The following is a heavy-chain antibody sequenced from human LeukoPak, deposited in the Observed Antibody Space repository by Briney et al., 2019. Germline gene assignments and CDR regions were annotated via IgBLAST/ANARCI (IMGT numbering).Heavy chain of an antibody. CDR3: AKVIREVDMSHDY. D-gene: IGHD5-24*01. CDR1: RIIVSSNY. V-gene: IGHV3-66*01. CDR2: IYSGGST. Sequence: GGSLRLSCAASRIIVSSNYMSWVRQAPGKGLEWVSVIYSGGSTYYADSVKGRFTISRDNSKNTLYLQMNSLRAEDTAVYYCAKVIREVDMSHDYWGQGALVTVSS. J-gene: IGHJ4*02.